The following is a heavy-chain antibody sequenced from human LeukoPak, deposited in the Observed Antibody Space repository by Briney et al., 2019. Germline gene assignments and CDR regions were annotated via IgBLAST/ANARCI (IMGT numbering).Heavy chain of an antibody. CDR3: ARGPDSSGYYYGYWYFDL. Sequence: PSETLSLTCAVSGGSISSSNWWSWVRQPPGKGLEWIGEIYHSGSTNYNPSLKSRVTISVDKSKNQFSLKLSSVTAADTAVYYCARGPDSSGYYYGYWYFDLWGRGTLVTVSS. CDR2: IYHSGST. V-gene: IGHV4-4*02. CDR1: GGSISSSNW. J-gene: IGHJ2*01. D-gene: IGHD3-22*01.